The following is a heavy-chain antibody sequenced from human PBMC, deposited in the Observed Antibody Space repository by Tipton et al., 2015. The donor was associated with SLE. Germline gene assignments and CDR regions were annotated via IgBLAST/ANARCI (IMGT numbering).Heavy chain of an antibody. CDR2: IYYSGST. Sequence: TLSLTCAVSGYSISSGYYWGWIRQPPGKGLEWIGYIYYSGSTNYNPSLKSRVTISVDTSKNQFSLKLSSVTAADTAVYYCARVIPSGYFFDYWGQGTLVTVSS. CDR1: GYSISSGYY. J-gene: IGHJ4*02. D-gene: IGHD3-22*01. V-gene: IGHV4-61*01. CDR3: ARVIPSGYFFDY.